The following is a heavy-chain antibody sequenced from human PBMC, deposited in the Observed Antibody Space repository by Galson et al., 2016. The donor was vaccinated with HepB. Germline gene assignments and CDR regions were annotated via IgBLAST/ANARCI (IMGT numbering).Heavy chain of an antibody. CDR2: ISGSRSYI. CDR1: GFTLSTRYN. J-gene: IGHJ4*02. CDR3: ARASTWIPGLDY. D-gene: IGHD5-12*01. V-gene: IGHV3-21*06. Sequence: SLRLSCAAFGFTLSTRYNMNWVRPAPGKGLAWVASISGSRSYIIYADSVKGRFTISRDDAKNSLYLQMNSLRVEDTAVYYCARASTWIPGLDYWGQGSLVTVSS.